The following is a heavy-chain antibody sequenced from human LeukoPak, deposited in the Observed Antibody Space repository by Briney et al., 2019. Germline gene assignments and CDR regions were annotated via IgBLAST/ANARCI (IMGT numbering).Heavy chain of an antibody. D-gene: IGHD3-22*01. CDR1: GFTFDDYA. J-gene: IGHJ4*02. CDR3: AKKGYYDGSGYYMYYFDH. CDR2: ISWNSGSI. Sequence: GGSLRLSCAASGFTFDDYAMHWVRQAPGKGLEWVSGISWNSGSIGYADSVKGRFTISRDNAKNSLYLQMNSLRAEDTVVYYCAKKGYYDGSGYYMYYFDHWGQGTLVTVSS. V-gene: IGHV3-9*01.